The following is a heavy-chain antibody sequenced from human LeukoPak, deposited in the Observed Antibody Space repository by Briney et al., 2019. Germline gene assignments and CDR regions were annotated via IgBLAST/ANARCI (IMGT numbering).Heavy chain of an antibody. CDR2: ISWNSGST. J-gene: IGHJ3*02. Sequence: GGSLRLSCAASGFTFDDYAMYWVRQAPGKGLEWVSGISWNSGSTGYADSVKGRFTISRDNAKNSLYLQMNSLRAEDTALYYCAKDKSAMVQGVGDAFDIWGQGTMVTVSS. CDR3: AKDKSAMVQGVGDAFDI. V-gene: IGHV3-9*01. CDR1: GFTFDDYA. D-gene: IGHD3-10*01.